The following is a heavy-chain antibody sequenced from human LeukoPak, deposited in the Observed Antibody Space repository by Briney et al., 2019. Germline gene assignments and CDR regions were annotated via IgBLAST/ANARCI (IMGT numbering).Heavy chain of an antibody. J-gene: IGHJ4*02. V-gene: IGHV3-7*01. CDR1: GFMFSSNW. D-gene: IGHD3-3*01. CDR2: IKQDGSEK. Sequence: PGGSLRLSCAASGFMFSSNWMSWVRLAPGKGLEWVANIKQDGSEKYYVDSVKGRFTISRDNAKNSLYLQMNSLRAEDTAVYYCARAFEYYDFWSGYYPSYYFDYWGQGTLVTVSS. CDR3: ARAFEYYDFWSGYYPSYYFDY.